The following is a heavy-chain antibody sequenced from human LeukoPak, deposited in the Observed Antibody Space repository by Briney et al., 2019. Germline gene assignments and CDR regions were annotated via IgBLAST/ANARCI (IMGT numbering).Heavy chain of an antibody. D-gene: IGHD2-2*01. J-gene: IGHJ3*02. V-gene: IGHV3-48*04. CDR1: GFTFSSYS. CDR3: ASYIVVPAGTDAFDI. CDR2: ISSSSSTI. Sequence: GGSLRLSCAASGFTFSSYSMNWVRQAPGKGLEWVSYISSSSSTIYYADSVKGRFTISRDNAKNSLYLQMNSLRAEDTAVYYCASYIVVPAGTDAFDIWGQGTMVTVSS.